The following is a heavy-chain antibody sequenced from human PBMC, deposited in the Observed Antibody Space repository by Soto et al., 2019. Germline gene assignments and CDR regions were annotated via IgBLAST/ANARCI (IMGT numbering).Heavy chain of an antibody. CDR3: ARVLPLVGATH. CDR1: GYTFTGYY. Sequence: QVQLVQSGAEVKKPGASVKVSCKASGYTFTGYYMHWVRQAPGQGLEWMGWINPNSGGTNYAQKFQGRVTITADESTSTAYMELSSLRSEDTAVYYCARVLPLVGATHWGQGTLVTVSS. J-gene: IGHJ4*02. V-gene: IGHV1-2*02. D-gene: IGHD1-26*01. CDR2: INPNSGGT.